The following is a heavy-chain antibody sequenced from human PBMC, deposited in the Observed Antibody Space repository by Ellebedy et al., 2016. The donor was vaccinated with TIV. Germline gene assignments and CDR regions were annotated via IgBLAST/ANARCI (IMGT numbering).Heavy chain of an antibody. D-gene: IGHD3-10*01. J-gene: IGHJ5*02. V-gene: IGHV4-39*07. CDR1: RGSVSSGSYY. CDR2: INHSGST. CDR3: ARRLLYGSGSFKSVSWFDP. Sequence: SETLSLTXTVSRGSVSSGSYYWSWIRQPPGKGLEWIGEINHSGSTNYNPSLKSRVTISVDTSKNQFSLKLSSVTAADTAVYYCARRLLYGSGSFKSVSWFDPWGQGTLVTVSS.